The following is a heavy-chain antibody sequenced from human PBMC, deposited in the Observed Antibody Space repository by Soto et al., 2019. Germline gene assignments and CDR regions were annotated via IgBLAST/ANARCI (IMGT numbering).Heavy chain of an antibody. CDR1: GGTFSSYA. Sequence: QVQLVQSGAEVKKPGSSVKVSCKASGGTFSSYAISWVRQAPGQGLEWMGGIIPIFGTANYAQKFQGRVTITGDKSKSTAYMELSSLRSEDTAVYYCEREGEQLGQLDYWGQGTLVTVSS. J-gene: IGHJ4*02. V-gene: IGHV1-69*06. CDR3: EREGEQLGQLDY. CDR2: IIPIFGTA. D-gene: IGHD6-6*01.